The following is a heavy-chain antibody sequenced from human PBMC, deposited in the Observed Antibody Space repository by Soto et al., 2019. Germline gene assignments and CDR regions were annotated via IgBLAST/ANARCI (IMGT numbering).Heavy chain of an antibody. D-gene: IGHD1-7*01. CDR1: GGTFSRYA. J-gene: IGHJ4*02. V-gene: IGHV1-69*12. Sequence: QVQLVQSGAEVKKPGSSVKVSCKASGGTFSRYASHWVRQAPGQGLEWMGGIIPVFGTPKYAQKFQGRVTITADEYTSTAYMELSSLSSEDTAVYYCARGGTGTLTEYFDYWGQGALVSVSS. CDR2: IIPVFGTP. CDR3: ARGGTGTLTEYFDY.